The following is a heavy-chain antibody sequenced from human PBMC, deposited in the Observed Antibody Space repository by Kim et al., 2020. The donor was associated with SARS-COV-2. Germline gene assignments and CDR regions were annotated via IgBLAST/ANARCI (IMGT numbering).Heavy chain of an antibody. CDR3: TRGSPYFPFDF. CDR2: ISPYSGAT. Sequence: ASVKVSCKTSGYTFTSYGITWVRQAPGVGFEWMGWISPYSGATVDAQKFQGRVSMTRDRSANTAYMELSSLTPDDTAVYFCTRGSPYFPFDFWGQGPL. D-gene: IGHD3-10*01. J-gene: IGHJ4*02. CDR1: GYTFTSYG. V-gene: IGHV1-18*01.